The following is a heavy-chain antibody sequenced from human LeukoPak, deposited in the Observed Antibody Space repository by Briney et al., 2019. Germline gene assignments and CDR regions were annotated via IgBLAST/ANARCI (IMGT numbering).Heavy chain of an antibody. D-gene: IGHD1-26*01. Sequence: AGGSLRLSCAASGFTFSRCTMNWVRQAPGKGLEWVSSISSSSSYIYYADSVKGRFTISRDNAKNSLYLQMNSLRAEDTAVYYCARDKGEASGSYFDYWGQGTLVTVSS. J-gene: IGHJ4*02. CDR2: ISSSSSYI. CDR3: ARDKGEASGSYFDY. CDR1: GFTFSRCT. V-gene: IGHV3-21*01.